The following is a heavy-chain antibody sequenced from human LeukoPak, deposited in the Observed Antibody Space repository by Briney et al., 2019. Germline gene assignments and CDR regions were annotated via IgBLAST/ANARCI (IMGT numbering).Heavy chain of an antibody. J-gene: IGHJ4*02. D-gene: IGHD3-22*01. V-gene: IGHV3-43*02. Sequence: PGGSLRLSCSASGFTFDDYAMNWVRQSPGEGLEWVSFISGDRRSTYYADSVKGRFTISRDNNKNSLYLQMNSLRPEDTAFYYCARDDETYYYDGIGHNVDYWGQGTLLTVSS. CDR3: ARDDETYYYDGIGHNVDY. CDR2: ISGDRRST. CDR1: GFTFDDYA.